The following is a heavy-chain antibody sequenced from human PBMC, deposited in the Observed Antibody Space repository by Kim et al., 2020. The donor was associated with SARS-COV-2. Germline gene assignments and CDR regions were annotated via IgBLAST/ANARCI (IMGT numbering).Heavy chain of an antibody. CDR2: IYHSGST. Sequence: SETLSLTCAVSGGSISSGGYSWSWIRQPPGKGLEWIGYIYHSGSTYYNPSLKSRVTISVDRSKNQFSLKLSSVTAADTAVYYCARGPSYDILTGPDAFDIWGQGTMVTVSS. D-gene: IGHD3-9*01. CDR3: ARGPSYDILTGPDAFDI. V-gene: IGHV4-30-2*01. J-gene: IGHJ3*02. CDR1: GGSISSGGYS.